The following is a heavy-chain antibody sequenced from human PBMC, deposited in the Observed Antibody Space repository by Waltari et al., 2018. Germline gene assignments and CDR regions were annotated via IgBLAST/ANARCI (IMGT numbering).Heavy chain of an antibody. CDR3: MTLPIFGLVIKNY. D-gene: IGHD3-3*01. CDR2: VDPEDGET. J-gene: IGHJ1*01. CDR1: GSSFTDQF. V-gene: IGHV1-69-2*01. Sequence: GSSFTDQFLHWVRQAPGKGPEWIGRVDPEDGETTLAEKFEGRVTITADTSTDTAYMDLSRLRSEDTALYYCMTLPIFGLVIKNYWGQGTLVTVSS.